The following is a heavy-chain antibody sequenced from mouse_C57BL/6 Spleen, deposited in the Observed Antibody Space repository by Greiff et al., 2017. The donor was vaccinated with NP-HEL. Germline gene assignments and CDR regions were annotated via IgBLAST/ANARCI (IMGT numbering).Heavy chain of an antibody. CDR2: IYPRSGNT. D-gene: IGHD2-3*01. Sequence: VQLQQSGAELARPGASVKLSCKASGYTFTSYGISWVKQRTGQGLEWIGEIYPRSGNTYYNEKFKGKATLTADKSSSTAYMELRSLTSEDSAVYVCAPPYEDYAMDYWGQGTSVTVSS. V-gene: IGHV1-81*01. CDR1: GYTFTSYG. J-gene: IGHJ4*01. CDR3: APPYEDYAMDY.